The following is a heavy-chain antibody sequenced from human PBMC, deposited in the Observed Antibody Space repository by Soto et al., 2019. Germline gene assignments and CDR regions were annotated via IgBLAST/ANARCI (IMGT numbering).Heavy chain of an antibody. CDR2: IKQDGSEK. CDR1: GFTFSSYW. D-gene: IGHD2-8*01. Sequence: GGSLRLSCAASGFTFSSYWMSWVRQAPGKGLEWVANIKQDGSEKYYVDSVKGRFTISRDNAKNSLYLQMNSLRAEDTAVYYCARLRCTNGVCYYHYYYMDVWGKGTTVTVSS. CDR3: ARLRCTNGVCYYHYYYMDV. V-gene: IGHV3-7*01. J-gene: IGHJ6*03.